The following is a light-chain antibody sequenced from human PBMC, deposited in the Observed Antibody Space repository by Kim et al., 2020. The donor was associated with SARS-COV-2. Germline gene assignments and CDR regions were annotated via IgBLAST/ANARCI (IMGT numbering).Light chain of an antibody. CDR2: LGS. CDR1: QSLLQSNGYTY. J-gene: IGKJ2*01. CDR3: MQALQTPYT. Sequence: DIVMTQSPLSLPVTPGEPASISCRSSQSLLQSNGYTYLDWYMQKPGQSPQLLIYLGSNRASGVPDRFSGSGSGTDFTLKISRVEAEDVGVYYCMQALQTPYTFGQGTKLEIK. V-gene: IGKV2-28*01.